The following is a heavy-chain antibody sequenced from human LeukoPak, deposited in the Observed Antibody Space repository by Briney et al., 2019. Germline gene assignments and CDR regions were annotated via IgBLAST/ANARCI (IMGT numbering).Heavy chain of an antibody. D-gene: IGHD5-12*01. Sequence: GGSLRLSCAASGFTFSSYSMNWVRQAPGKGLEWVSSISSSSSYIYYADSVKGRFTISRDDSKNTLYLQMNSLKTEDTAVYYCTTGRGYSGYDEDYYYMDVWGKGTTVTISS. J-gene: IGHJ6*03. V-gene: IGHV3-21*03. CDR1: GFTFSSYS. CDR3: TTGRGYSGYDEDYYYMDV. CDR2: ISSSSSYI.